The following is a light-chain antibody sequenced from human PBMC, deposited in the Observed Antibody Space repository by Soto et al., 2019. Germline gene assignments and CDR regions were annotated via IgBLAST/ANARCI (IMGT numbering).Light chain of an antibody. J-gene: IGKJ1*01. CDR1: QSVSSGN. CDR3: QQYGSSRT. CDR2: NAS. Sequence: EIVFTQSPGTLSLSPGERATLSCRASQSVSSGNLAWYQQRRGQAPRLLIYNASNRATGIPDRFSGSGSGTDFTLTISRLEPEDFAIYYCQQYGSSRTFGQGTKVDIK. V-gene: IGKV3-20*01.